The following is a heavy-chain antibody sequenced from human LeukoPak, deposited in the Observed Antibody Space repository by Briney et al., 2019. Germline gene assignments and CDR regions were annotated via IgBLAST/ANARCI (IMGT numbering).Heavy chain of an antibody. Sequence: GGSLRLSCAASGFNFNTYWMTWVRQAPGEGLEWVASLNEDGNRKYYVDSVKGRFTISRDNARKSLYLEMNSLRAEDTAVYYCARAVTSTEGYWGQGTLVTVSS. V-gene: IGHV3-7*03. J-gene: IGHJ4*02. CDR2: LNEDGNRK. CDR3: ARAVTSTEGY. CDR1: GFNFNTYW.